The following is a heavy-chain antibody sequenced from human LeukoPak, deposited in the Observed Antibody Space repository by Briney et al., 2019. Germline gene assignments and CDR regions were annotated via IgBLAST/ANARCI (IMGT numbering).Heavy chain of an antibody. V-gene: IGHV3-7*03. CDR1: GFTFSSYW. CDR3: ARGGSGSYYNLDY. D-gene: IGHD3-10*01. Sequence: GGSLRLSCAVSGFTFSSYWMNWVRQAPGKGLEWVASIKQDGGEKSYVDSVKGRFTISRDNSKNTLYLQMNSLRAEDTAVYYCARGGSGSYYNLDYWGQGTLVTVSS. J-gene: IGHJ4*02. CDR2: IKQDGGEK.